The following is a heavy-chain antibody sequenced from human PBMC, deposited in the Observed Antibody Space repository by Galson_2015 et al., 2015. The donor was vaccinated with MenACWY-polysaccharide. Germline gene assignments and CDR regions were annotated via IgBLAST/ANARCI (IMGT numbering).Heavy chain of an antibody. Sequence: SLRLSCAGSGLTFSSYGMGWVRQAPGKGLEWVSGLSPTTGNTYYADSGRGRFTIPRDNSKNTLYLQMDSLRAEDTALYYCAKGAAHYGSGNYYDYWGQGTQVTVSS. CDR2: LSPTTGNT. V-gene: IGHV3-23*01. CDR1: GLTFSSYG. D-gene: IGHD3-10*01. J-gene: IGHJ4*02. CDR3: AKGAAHYGSGNYYDY.